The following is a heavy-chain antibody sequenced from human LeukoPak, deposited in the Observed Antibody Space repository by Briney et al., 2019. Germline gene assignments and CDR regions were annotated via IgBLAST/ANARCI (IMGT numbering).Heavy chain of an antibody. D-gene: IGHD3-22*01. V-gene: IGHV4-34*01. CDR2: INPSGST. J-gene: IGHJ6*03. CDR1: GGSFSGYH. CDR3: ARGRHDITMIVVVMTSVSYYLDV. Sequence: SETLSLTCAVYGGSFSGYHWTWIRQSPGKGLEWIGDINPSGSTYYNPSLKSRLSISVDTSKNQFSLKLRSVTAADTAVYYCARGRHDITMIVVVMTSVSYYLDVWGKGTTVTVS.